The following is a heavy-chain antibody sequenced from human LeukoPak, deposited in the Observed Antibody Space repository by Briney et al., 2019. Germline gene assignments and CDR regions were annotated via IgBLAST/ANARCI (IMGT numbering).Heavy chain of an antibody. CDR3: ARGVATLADPPDY. CDR2: INPNSGGT. J-gene: IGHJ4*02. V-gene: IGHV1-2*02. Sequence: GASVTVSCLASGYTFTGYYMHWVRQAPGQGLEGMGWINPNSGGTNYAQRFQGRVTMTRDTSISTAYMELSRLRSDDTAVYYCARGVATLADPPDYWGQGTLVTVSS. CDR1: GYTFTGYY. D-gene: IGHD5-12*01.